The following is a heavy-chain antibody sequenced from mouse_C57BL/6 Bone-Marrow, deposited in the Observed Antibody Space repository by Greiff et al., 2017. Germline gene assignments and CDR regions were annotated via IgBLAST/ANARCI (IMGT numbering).Heavy chain of an antibody. Sequence: EESGPGLVKPSQSLSLTCSVTGYSITSGYYWNWIRQFPGNKLEWMGYISYDGSNNYNPSLKNRISITRDTSKNQFFLKLNSVTTEDTATYYCAREKHYYYGSSYWYFDVWGTGTTVTVSS. J-gene: IGHJ1*03. CDR1: GYSITSGYY. V-gene: IGHV3-6*01. CDR2: ISYDGSN. D-gene: IGHD1-1*01. CDR3: AREKHYYYGSSYWYFDV.